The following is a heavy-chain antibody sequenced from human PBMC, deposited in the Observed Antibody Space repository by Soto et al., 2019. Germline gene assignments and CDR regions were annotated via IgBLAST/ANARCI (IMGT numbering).Heavy chain of an antibody. CDR2: IYYSGST. Sequence: SETLSLTCTVSGGSISSYYWSWIRQPPGKGLEWIGYIYYSGSTNYNPSLKSRVTISVDTSKNQFSLKLSSVTAADTTVYYCAREQVTAIVFDLWGQRSSVT. CDR3: AREQVTAIVFDL. CDR1: GGSISSYY. D-gene: IGHD2-21*02. V-gene: IGHV4-59*01. J-gene: IGHJ3*01.